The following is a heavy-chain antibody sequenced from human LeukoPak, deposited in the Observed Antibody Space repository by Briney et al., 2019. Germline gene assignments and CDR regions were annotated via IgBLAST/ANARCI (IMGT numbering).Heavy chain of an antibody. V-gene: IGHV4-4*02. CDR1: GGSITNTNY. Sequence: PSGTLSLTCGVSGGSITNTNYWTWVRQPPGKGLEWIGEVNLQGSTNYNPSLLGRVAISVDTSENHISLQLTSVTAADTAVYYCAREGGPYRPLDYSGQGTLVTVSS. CDR3: AREGGPYRPLDY. J-gene: IGHJ4*02. CDR2: VNLQGST.